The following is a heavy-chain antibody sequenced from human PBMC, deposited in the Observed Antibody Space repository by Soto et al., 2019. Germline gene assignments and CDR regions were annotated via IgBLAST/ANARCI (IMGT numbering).Heavy chain of an antibody. Sequence: LRLSCAAPEFAFTRHRVNWGRHPERKGLERISYISDSSGTIYYADSVKGRFTISRDNVQNSLYLQTNSLRDEDTAVDYCSRDPCSSTTVISMDYWGQGTQVTVSS. CDR2: ISDSSGTI. CDR3: SRDPCSSTTVISMDY. J-gene: IGHJ4*02. CDR1: EFAFTRHR. V-gene: IGHV3-48*02. D-gene: IGHD2-21*01.